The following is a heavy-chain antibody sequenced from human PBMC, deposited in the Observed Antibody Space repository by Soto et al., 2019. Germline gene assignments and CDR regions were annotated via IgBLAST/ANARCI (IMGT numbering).Heavy chain of an antibody. D-gene: IGHD3-10*01. CDR1: GGSFSGYY. CDR2: INHSGST. V-gene: IGHV4-34*01. Sequence: SETLSLTCAVYGGSFSGYYWSWIRQHPGKGLEWIGEINHSGSTNYNTSLKSRVPISVDTSKNQFSLKLSTVTAADTAAYYCARRKRGVPLPFDYWGQGTLVTVSS. CDR3: ARRKRGVPLPFDY. J-gene: IGHJ4*02.